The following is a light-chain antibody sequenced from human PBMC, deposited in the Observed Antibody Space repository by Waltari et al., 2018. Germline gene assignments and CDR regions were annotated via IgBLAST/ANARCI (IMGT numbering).Light chain of an antibody. CDR3: QQYDDWPAT. V-gene: IGKV3-15*01. CDR2: NGA. Sequence: ERVMTQSPDILSVSPGETVTLSCRASQSSSTNVAWYQHKPGQAPRLLIYNGATRDTGIQDTFSGSGSGTEFTLTISSLQPEDFAVYFCQQYDDWPATFGQGTKVEI. CDR1: QSSSTN. J-gene: IGKJ1*01.